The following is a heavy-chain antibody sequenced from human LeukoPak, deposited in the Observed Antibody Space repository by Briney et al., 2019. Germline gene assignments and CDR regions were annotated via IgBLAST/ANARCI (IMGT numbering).Heavy chain of an antibody. J-gene: IGHJ6*02. CDR2: LSASGGNT. D-gene: IGHD2-2*02. V-gene: IGHV3-23*01. Sequence: PGGSLRLSCAASGFTFSTYAMTWLRQAPGKGLEWVSALSASGGNTYYADSVKGRFTISRDNSKNTLYLQMNSLRAEDTAVYYCARLPIHCSSTSCYTSDYYYGMDVWGQGTTVTVSS. CDR3: ARLPIHCSSTSCYTSDYYYGMDV. CDR1: GFTFSTYA.